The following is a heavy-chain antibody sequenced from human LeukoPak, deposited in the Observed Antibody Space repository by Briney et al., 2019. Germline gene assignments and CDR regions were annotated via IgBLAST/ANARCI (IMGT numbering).Heavy chain of an antibody. J-gene: IGHJ4*02. CDR2: INRDGSYT. CDR3: ASGCTSTSCPAEY. Sequence: GGSMRLSCAAAGFTPWNYWMHWVRQVPGKGLVWDSCINRDGSYTRYADSVKGRFTISKDNAKNTVYLQMNSLRAEDTAVYYCASGCTSTSCPAEYWGQGSLVTVSS. D-gene: IGHD2-2*01. V-gene: IGHV3-74*01. CDR1: GFTPWNYW.